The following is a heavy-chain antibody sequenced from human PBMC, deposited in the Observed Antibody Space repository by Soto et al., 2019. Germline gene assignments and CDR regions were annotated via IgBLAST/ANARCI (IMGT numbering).Heavy chain of an antibody. CDR2: IYYSGST. CDR1: GGSISSGGYY. V-gene: IGHV4-31*03. J-gene: IGHJ3*02. Sequence: QVQLQESGPGLVKPSQTLSLTCTVSGGSISSGGYYWSWIRQHPGKGLEWIGYIYYSGSTYYNPSLKSRVTISVDTSKNQFSQKLSSVTAADTAVYYCARDGHCSGGSCYTLDDDAFDIWGQGTMVTVSS. D-gene: IGHD2-15*01. CDR3: ARDGHCSGGSCYTLDDDAFDI.